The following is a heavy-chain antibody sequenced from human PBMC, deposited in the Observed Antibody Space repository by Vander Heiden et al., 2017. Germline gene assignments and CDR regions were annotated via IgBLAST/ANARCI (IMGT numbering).Heavy chain of an antibody. CDR3: ASPGYSYGYGIDY. CDR1: GGPISSSSYY. Sequence: QLQLQESGPGLVKPSEPLSLTCTVPGGPISSSSYYWGWIRQPPGKGLEWIGSIYYSGSTYYNPSLKSRVTISVDTSKNQFSLKLSSVTAADTAVYYCASPGYSYGYGIDYWGQGTLVTVSS. D-gene: IGHD5-18*01. J-gene: IGHJ4*02. CDR2: IYYSGST. V-gene: IGHV4-39*01.